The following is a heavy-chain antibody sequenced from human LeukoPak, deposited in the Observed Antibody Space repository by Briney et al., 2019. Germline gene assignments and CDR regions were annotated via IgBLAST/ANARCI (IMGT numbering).Heavy chain of an antibody. D-gene: IGHD4-23*01. CDR1: GYTFTDYY. CDR2: VDPEDGET. J-gene: IGHJ3*02. Sequence: ASVTLSCKVSGYTFTDYYMHWVQQAPGKGLEWMGLVDPEDGETIYAEKFQGRVTITADTSTDTAYMELSSLRSEDTAVYYCATVGRRTSDSVLTPYDAFDIWGQGTMVTVSS. V-gene: IGHV1-69-2*01. CDR3: ATVGRRTSDSVLTPYDAFDI.